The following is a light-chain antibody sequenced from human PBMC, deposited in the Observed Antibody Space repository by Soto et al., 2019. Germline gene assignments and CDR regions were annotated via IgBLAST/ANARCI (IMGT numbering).Light chain of an antibody. Sequence: DIQTTQCPSSVAASLGDRVTITCRASQDINSWLAWYQQKPGLAPKLLIYKASSLQGGVPSRFSGSRSGTDFTLTISSLQPEDFATYFCQQGKSFPLTFGGGTKVDIK. CDR3: QQGKSFPLT. J-gene: IGKJ4*01. V-gene: IGKV1-12*01. CDR2: KAS. CDR1: QDINSW.